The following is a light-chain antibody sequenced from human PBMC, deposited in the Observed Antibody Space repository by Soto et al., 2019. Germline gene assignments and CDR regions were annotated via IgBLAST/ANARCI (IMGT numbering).Light chain of an antibody. Sequence: IVFTQSPFTLSLSPGETATLSCRASQSVGTYLAWYQLKSGQAPRLLIYEASKRATGIPARFSGSGSGTDFTLTISSLQPEDFATYYCQQSYSSPTWTFGHGTKVDIK. CDR1: QSVGTY. V-gene: IGKV3-11*01. CDR3: QQSYSSPTWT. CDR2: EAS. J-gene: IGKJ1*01.